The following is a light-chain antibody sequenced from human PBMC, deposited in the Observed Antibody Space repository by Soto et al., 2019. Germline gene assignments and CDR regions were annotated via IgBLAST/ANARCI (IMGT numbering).Light chain of an antibody. J-gene: IGKJ5*01. CDR1: QTVSITY. V-gene: IGKV3-20*01. Sequence: VLTQSPGTLSLSPGESATLSCRASQTVSITYLTWYQQKPGQAPRLLIFCASKRATGIPDRFSGSGSGRDFTLAISGLEPEDFAVYYCQQYGSSPLISFGQGTRLEIK. CDR2: CAS. CDR3: QQYGSSPLIS.